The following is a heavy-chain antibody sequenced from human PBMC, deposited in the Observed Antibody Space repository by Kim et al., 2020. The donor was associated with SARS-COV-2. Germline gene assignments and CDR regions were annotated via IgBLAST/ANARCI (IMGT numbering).Heavy chain of an antibody. D-gene: IGHD3-22*01. CDR3: AKYFGSSGSGFQH. Sequence: GGSLRLSCAASGFTFSAYAMSWVRQAPGKGLEWVSGISAGDESTYYADSVKGRFIISRDNSKNALHLQMNSLRAEDTAVYYCAKYFGSSGSGFQHWGQGTLVTVSA. V-gene: IGHV3-23*01. CDR1: GFTFSAYA. CDR2: ISAGDEST. J-gene: IGHJ1*01.